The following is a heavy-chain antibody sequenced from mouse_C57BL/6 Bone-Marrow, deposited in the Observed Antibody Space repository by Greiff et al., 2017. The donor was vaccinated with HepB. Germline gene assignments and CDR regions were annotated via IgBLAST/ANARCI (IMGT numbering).Heavy chain of an antibody. CDR1: GYTFTGYW. CDR2: IVPGSGST. Sequence: VQLQESGAELMKPGASVKLSCKATGYTFTGYWIEWVKQKPGHGLEWIGEIVPGSGSTNYNEKYKGKATFTADTSSNTAYMQLSSLTTEDSAIYYCSRIGSVYYYAMDYWGQGTSVTVSS. CDR3: SRIGSVYYYAMDY. J-gene: IGHJ4*01. D-gene: IGHD1-1*01. V-gene: IGHV1-9*01.